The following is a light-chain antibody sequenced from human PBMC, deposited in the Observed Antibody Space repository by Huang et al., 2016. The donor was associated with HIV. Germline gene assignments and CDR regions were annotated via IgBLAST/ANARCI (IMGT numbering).Light chain of an antibody. CDR2: DAS. V-gene: IGKV3-15*01. CDR1: QRVGTN. J-gene: IGKJ1*01. Sequence: EIVMTQSPATLVMFPGGRVTLSCRASQRVGTNLAWYQQRRGQARSRLMYDASTRATGIPAGFSGSGSGTEFTRTSTSLQSDDFAVYYCRQYSKWPPWTCGQGTEVEVK. CDR3: RQYSKWPPWT.